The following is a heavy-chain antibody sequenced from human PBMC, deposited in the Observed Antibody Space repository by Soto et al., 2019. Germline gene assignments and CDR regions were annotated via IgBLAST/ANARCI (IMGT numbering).Heavy chain of an antibody. CDR1: GCTFSSYA. D-gene: IGHD1-26*01. V-gene: IGHV1-69*01. CDR3: ARGRANPSRSFDS. CDR2: IIPIFGTA. Sequence: QVQLVQSVAEVKKPGSSVKGACKSSGCTFSSYAISWVRQAPGQGLEWMGGIIPIFGTANYAQKFQGRVMITADASTGPDHMELSSLRSEDTAVYYCARGRANPSRSFDSCGQRTLVPFSS. J-gene: IGHJ4*02.